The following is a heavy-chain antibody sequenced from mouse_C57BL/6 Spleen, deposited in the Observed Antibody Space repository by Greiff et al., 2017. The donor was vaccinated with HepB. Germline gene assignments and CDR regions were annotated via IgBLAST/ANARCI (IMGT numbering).Heavy chain of an antibody. D-gene: IGHD2-1*01. CDR2: INPNNGGT. J-gene: IGHJ2*01. Sequence: EVQLQQSGPELVKPGASVKISCKASGYTFTDYYMNWVKQSHGKSLEWIGDINPNNGGTSYNQKFKGKATLTVDKSSSTAYMELRSLTSEDSAVYYCARSIYYGNYGYFDYWGQGTTLTVSS. CDR3: ARSIYYGNYGYFDY. V-gene: IGHV1-26*01. CDR1: GYTFTDYY.